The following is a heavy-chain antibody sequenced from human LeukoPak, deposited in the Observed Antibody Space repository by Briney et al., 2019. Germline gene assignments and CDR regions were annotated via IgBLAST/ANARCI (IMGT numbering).Heavy chain of an antibody. V-gene: IGHV4-31*03. CDR3: ARVTTVAVFDY. CDR1: GGSIYSGGYY. Sequence: SQTLSLTCTVSGGSIYSGGYYWSWIRQHPGKGQEWIGYIYYSGSTYCTPSLKSRVTMSIDTSKNQFSLKLTSATAADTAVYYCARVTTVAVFDYWGQGILVTVSS. CDR2: IYYSGST. J-gene: IGHJ4*02. D-gene: IGHD4-23*01.